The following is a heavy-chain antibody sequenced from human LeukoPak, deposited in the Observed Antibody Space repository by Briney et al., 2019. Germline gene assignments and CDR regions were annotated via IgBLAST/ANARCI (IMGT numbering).Heavy chain of an antibody. CDR1: GFTFSNYD. CDR3: AKDLSRAVAADWFDP. Sequence: PGGSLRLSCAASGFTFSNYDMSWVRQAPAKGLEWVSSISDSGGSTYYADSVKGRFTISRDNSKNTLYLQMTNLRAADTAVYYCAKDLSRAVAADWFDPGDQGSLVTVSS. CDR2: ISDSGGST. V-gene: IGHV3-23*01. D-gene: IGHD6-19*01. J-gene: IGHJ5*02.